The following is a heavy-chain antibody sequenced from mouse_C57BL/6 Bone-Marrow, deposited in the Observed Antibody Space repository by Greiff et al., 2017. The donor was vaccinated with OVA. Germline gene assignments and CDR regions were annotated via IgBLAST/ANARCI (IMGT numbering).Heavy chain of an antibody. D-gene: IGHD1-1*01. Sequence: EVQLQQSGPELVKPGASVKIPCKASGYTFTDYNMDWVKQSHGKSLEWIGDINPNNGGTIYNQKFKGKATLTVDKSSSTAYMELRSLTSEDTAVYYCARHYYGSSLDYWGQGTTLTVSS. CDR3: ARHYYGSSLDY. V-gene: IGHV1-18*01. CDR1: GYTFTDYN. CDR2: INPNNGGT. J-gene: IGHJ2*01.